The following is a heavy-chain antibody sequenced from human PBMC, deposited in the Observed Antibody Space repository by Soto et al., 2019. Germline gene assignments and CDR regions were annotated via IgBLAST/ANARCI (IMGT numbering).Heavy chain of an antibody. D-gene: IGHD3-16*01. CDR1: GFTLSSYS. J-gene: IGHJ4*02. V-gene: IGHV3-21*01. CDR2: ISSSSSYI. CDR3: ARDWGGEGTFDY. Sequence: EVQLVESGGGLVKPGGSLRLSCAASGFTLSSYSMNWVRQAPGKGLEWVSSISSSSSYIYYEDSVKGRFTISRDNAKTSLYLQMNSLRAEDTAVYYCARDWGGEGTFDYWGQGTLVTVSS.